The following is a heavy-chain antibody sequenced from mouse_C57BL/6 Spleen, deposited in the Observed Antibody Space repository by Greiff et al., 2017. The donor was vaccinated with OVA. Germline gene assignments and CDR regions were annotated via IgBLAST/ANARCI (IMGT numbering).Heavy chain of an antibody. CDR1: GYAFSSSW. CDR2: IYPGDGDT. D-gene: IGHD1-1*01. Sequence: VQLQQSGPELVKPGASVKISCKASGYAFSSSWMNWVKQRPGKGLEWIGRIYPGDGDTNYNGKFKGKATLTADKSSSTAYMQLSSLTSEDSAVYFCASPLYYYGSSPFAYWGQGTLVTVSA. J-gene: IGHJ3*01. CDR3: ASPLYYYGSSPFAY. V-gene: IGHV1-82*01.